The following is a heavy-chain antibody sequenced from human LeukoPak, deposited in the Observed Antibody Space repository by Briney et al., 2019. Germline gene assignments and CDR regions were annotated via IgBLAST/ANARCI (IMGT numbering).Heavy chain of an antibody. CDR1: GFTFSSYA. J-gene: IGHJ4*02. Sequence: QPGGSLRLSCAASGFTFSSYAMSWVRQAPGKGLEWVSAIRSSGGSTYYAASVKGRITISRDNSKNTLYLQMNSLRAEDTAVYYCAKTPDTAMLYWDDYWGQGTLVTVSS. V-gene: IGHV3-23*01. CDR2: IRSSGGST. CDR3: AKTPDTAMLYWDDY. D-gene: IGHD5-18*01.